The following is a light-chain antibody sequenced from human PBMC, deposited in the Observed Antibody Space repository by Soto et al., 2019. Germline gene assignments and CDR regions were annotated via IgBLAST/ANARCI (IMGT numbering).Light chain of an antibody. V-gene: IGKV3-20*01. J-gene: IGKJ3*01. CDR1: QSINSGY. CDR2: GAS. CDR3: QQFGSSPGFT. Sequence: EIGLTQSPGTLFLSPGERATLSCRASQSINSGYLAWYQQKPGQAPGLLIYGASSRATGIPDRFSGSGSGTDFTLTISRLEPEDFAVYYCQQFGSSPGFTFGPGTKVDIK.